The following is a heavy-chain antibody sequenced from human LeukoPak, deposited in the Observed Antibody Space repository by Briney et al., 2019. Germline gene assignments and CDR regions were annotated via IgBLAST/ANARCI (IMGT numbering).Heavy chain of an antibody. CDR2: IYYSGST. J-gene: IGHJ4*02. Sequence: PSETLSLTCTVSGVSISSYYWSWIRQPPGKGLEWLGYIYYSGSTNYNPSLKSRVAISVDTSKNRFSLKLSSVTAADTAVYYCARGPTPGRGRADYWGQGTLVTVSS. V-gene: IGHV4-59*12. D-gene: IGHD1-14*01. CDR1: GVSISSYY. CDR3: ARGPTPGRGRADY.